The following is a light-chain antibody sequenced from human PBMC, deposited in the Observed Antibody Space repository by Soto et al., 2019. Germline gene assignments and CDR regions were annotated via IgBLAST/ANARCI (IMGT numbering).Light chain of an antibody. CDR3: QHYNNWPPWT. J-gene: IGKJ1*01. CDR1: QSVSSN. V-gene: IGKV3-15*01. Sequence: EIVMTQSPATLSVSPGERATLSCRASQSVSSNLAWYQQKPGQAPRLLIYGASTRATGVPARFSGSGSGTEFTLTISSLQSEDFVVYYCQHYNNWPPWTFGQGPKVEIK. CDR2: GAS.